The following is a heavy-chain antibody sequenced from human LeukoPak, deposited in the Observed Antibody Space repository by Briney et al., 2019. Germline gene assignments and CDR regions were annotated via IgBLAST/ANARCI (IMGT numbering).Heavy chain of an antibody. CDR2: VYYSGSA. CDR3: ARHIAAAGITSTVIPLDY. J-gene: IGHJ4*02. D-gene: IGHD6-13*01. V-gene: IGHV4-59*02. CDR1: GDSVTTYY. Sequence: SETLSLTCTVSGDSVTTYYWSWIRQPPGKGLEWLGYVYYSGSATYNPSLKSRVTISVDTSKNQFSLRLSSVTAADTAVYYCARHIAAAGITSTVIPLDYWGQGTLVTVSS.